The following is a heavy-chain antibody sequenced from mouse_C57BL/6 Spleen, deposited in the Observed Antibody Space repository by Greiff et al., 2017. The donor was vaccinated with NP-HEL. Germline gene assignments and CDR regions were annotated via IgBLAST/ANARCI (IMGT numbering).Heavy chain of an antibody. CDR3: ARERELGSFDY. CDR1: GFTFSDYY. J-gene: IGHJ2*01. D-gene: IGHD4-1*01. Sequence: EVKLVESEGGLVQPGSSMKLSCTASGFTFSDYYMAWVRQVPEKGLEWVANSNYDGSSTYYLDSLKSRFIISRDNAKNILYLQMSSLKSEDTATYYCARERELGSFDYWGQGTTLTVSS. CDR2: SNYDGSST. V-gene: IGHV5-16*01.